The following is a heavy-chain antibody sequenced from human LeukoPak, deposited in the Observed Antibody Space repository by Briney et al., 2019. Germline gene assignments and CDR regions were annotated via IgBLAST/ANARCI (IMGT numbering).Heavy chain of an antibody. D-gene: IGHD6-13*01. CDR3: ARDRGIAAAGTSDY. V-gene: IGHV1-18*01. CDR2: ISAYNGNT. J-gene: IGHJ4*02. CDR1: GYTFTSYG. Sequence: ASVKVSCRASGYTFTSYGISWVRQAPGQGLEWMGWISAYNGNTNYAQKLQGRVTMTTDTSTSTAYMELRSLRSDDTAVYYCARDRGIAAAGTSDYWGQGTLVTVSS.